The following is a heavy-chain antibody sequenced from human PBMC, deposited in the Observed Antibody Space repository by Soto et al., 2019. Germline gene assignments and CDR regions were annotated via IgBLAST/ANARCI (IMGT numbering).Heavy chain of an antibody. Sequence: QVQLQESGPGLVKPSGTLSPTCAVSSGSISSSNWWSWVRQPPGKGLEWIGEIYHSGSTNYNPSLKSRGTISVDKSKNQFSLKRGSVTAADTAVYYCARGEAVADKGCFDPWGQGTLVTVSS. CDR2: IYHSGST. V-gene: IGHV4-4*02. CDR3: ARGEAVADKGCFDP. J-gene: IGHJ5*02. CDR1: SGSISSSNW. D-gene: IGHD6-19*01.